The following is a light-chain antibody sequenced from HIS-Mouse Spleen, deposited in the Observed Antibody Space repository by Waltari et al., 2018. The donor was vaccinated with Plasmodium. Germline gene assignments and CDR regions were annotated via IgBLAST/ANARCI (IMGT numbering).Light chain of an antibody. CDR1: NLGDNY. Sequence: SYELTQPPSVSVPPGQTASIPCSGFNLGDNYACWYQQKPGQSPVLVIYQDSKRPSGIPERFSGSNSGNTATLTISGTQAMDEADYYCQAWDSSTAVFGGGTKLTVL. V-gene: IGLV3-1*01. J-gene: IGLJ3*02. CDR3: QAWDSSTAV. CDR2: QDS.